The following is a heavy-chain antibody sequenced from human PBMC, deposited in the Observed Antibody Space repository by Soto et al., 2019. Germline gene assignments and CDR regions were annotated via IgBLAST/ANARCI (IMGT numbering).Heavy chain of an antibody. Sequence: ESGGGLVQPGGSLRLSCAASGFTFSRYAMSWVRQAPGKGLEWVSAISGSGGSTYYADSVKGRFTISRDNSKNTLYLQMNSLRAEDTAVYYCAKDPWSEWGGYSYGYYWFDPWGQGTLVTVSS. V-gene: IGHV3-23*01. J-gene: IGHJ5*02. D-gene: IGHD5-18*01. CDR3: AKDPWSEWGGYSYGYYWFDP. CDR1: GFTFSRYA. CDR2: ISGSGGST.